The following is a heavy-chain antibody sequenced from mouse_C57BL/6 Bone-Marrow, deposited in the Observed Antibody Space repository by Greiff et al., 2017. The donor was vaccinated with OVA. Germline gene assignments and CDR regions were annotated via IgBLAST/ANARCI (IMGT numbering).Heavy chain of an antibody. Sequence: VQGVESGPELVKPGASVKISCKASGYAFSSSWMNWVKQRPGKGLEWIGRIYPGDGDTNYNGKFKGKATLTADKSSSTAYMQLSSLTSEDSAVYFCARPYYYGSSVYAMDYWGQGTSVTVSS. CDR1: GYAFSSSW. CDR3: ARPYYYGSSVYAMDY. D-gene: IGHD1-1*01. V-gene: IGHV1-82*01. CDR2: IYPGDGDT. J-gene: IGHJ4*01.